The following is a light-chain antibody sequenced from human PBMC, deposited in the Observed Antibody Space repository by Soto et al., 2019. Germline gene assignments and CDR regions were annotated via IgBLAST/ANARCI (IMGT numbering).Light chain of an antibody. Sequence: EIVLTQSPASLSVSPGEVATLSFRASQSVRSKVALYQQKPGQAPSLVIYDTYIRATGIPARFSGSGFGTEFTLTISSLQPEDFAVYYCEQYNNWFSITFGQGTRLEI. CDR1: QSVRSK. CDR2: DTY. V-gene: IGKV3-15*01. CDR3: EQYNNWFSIT. J-gene: IGKJ5*01.